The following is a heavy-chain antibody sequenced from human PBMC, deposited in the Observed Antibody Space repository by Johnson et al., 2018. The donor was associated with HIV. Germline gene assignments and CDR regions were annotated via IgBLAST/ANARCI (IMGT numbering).Heavy chain of an antibody. CDR1: GFTFSSYA. CDR3: ARGAWSYCGGDCYGYPPDAFDI. D-gene: IGHD2-21*02. V-gene: IGHV3-23*04. Sequence: MLLVESGGGLVQPGGSLRLSCAASGFTFSSYAMSWVRQAPGKGLEWVSAISGSGGSTYYADSVKGRFTISRDHAKNSLYLQMNSLRAEDTAVYYCARGAWSYCGGDCYGYPPDAFDIWGQGTMVTVSS. J-gene: IGHJ3*02. CDR2: ISGSGGST.